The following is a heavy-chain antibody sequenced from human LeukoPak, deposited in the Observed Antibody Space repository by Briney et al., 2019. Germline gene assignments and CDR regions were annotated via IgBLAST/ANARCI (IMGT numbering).Heavy chain of an antibody. CDR3: ARDGGSAWFFRY. J-gene: IGHJ4*02. CDR2: IRSKAYGGTT. Sequence: PGGSLRLSCTASGFTFGDYAMSWVRQAPGKGLEWVGFIRSKAYGGTTEYAASVKGRFTISRDDSKSIAYLQMNSLKTEDTAVYYCARDGGSAWFFRYWGQGTLVTVSS. D-gene: IGHD6-19*01. V-gene: IGHV3-49*04. CDR1: GFTFGDYA.